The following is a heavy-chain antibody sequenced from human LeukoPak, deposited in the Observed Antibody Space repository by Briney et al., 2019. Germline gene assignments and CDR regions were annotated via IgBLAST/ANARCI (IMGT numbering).Heavy chain of an antibody. Sequence: TSETLSLTCTVSGGSISSSSYYWGWIRQPPGKGLEWIGSIYYSGSTYYNPSLKSRVTISVDTSKNQFSLKLSSVTAADTAVYYCARLSYYDSSGYSANWYFELWGRGTLVTVSS. CDR3: ARLSYYDSSGYSANWYFEL. J-gene: IGHJ2*01. CDR2: IYYSGST. CDR1: GGSISSSSYY. V-gene: IGHV4-39*01. D-gene: IGHD3-22*01.